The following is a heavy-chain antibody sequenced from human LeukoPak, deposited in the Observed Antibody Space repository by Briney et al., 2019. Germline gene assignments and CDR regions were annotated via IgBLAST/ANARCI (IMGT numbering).Heavy chain of an antibody. Sequence: GGSLRLSCAASGFTFSSYSMNWVRQAPGKGLEWVSSISSSSSYIYYADSVKGRFTISRDNAKNSLYLQMNSLRAEDTAVYYCARSDATVTNFDYWGQGTLVTVSS. D-gene: IGHD4-17*01. V-gene: IGHV3-21*01. CDR3: ARSDATVTNFDY. CDR2: ISSSSSYI. J-gene: IGHJ4*02. CDR1: GFTFSSYS.